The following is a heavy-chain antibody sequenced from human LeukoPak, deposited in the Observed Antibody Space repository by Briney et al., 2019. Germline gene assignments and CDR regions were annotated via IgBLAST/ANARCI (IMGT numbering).Heavy chain of an antibody. CDR3: ARDQGGRWLQPLHY. J-gene: IGHJ4*02. CDR1: GFTFSSYA. CDR2: ISSNGGST. Sequence: GGSLRLSCAASGFTFSSYAMHWVRQAPGKGLEYVSAISSNGGSTYYANSVKGRFTISRDNSKNTLYLQMGSLRAEDMAVYYCARDQGGRWLQPLHYWGQGTLVTVSS. D-gene: IGHD5-24*01. V-gene: IGHV3-64*01.